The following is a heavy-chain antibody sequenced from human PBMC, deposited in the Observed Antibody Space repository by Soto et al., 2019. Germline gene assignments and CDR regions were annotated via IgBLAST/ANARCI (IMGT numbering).Heavy chain of an antibody. CDR1: GFTFSSYA. Sequence: PGGSLRLSCAASGFTFSSYAMHWVRQAPGKGLEWVAVISYDGSNKYYADSVKGRFTISRDNSKNTLYLQMNSLRAEDTAVYYCASPGDADYYYYGMDVWGQGTAVTVSS. V-gene: IGHV3-30-3*01. CDR3: ASPGDADYYYYGMDV. CDR2: ISYDGSNK. J-gene: IGHJ6*02. D-gene: IGHD4-17*01.